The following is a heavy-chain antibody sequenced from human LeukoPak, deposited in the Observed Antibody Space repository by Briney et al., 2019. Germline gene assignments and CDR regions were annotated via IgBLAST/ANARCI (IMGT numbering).Heavy chain of an antibody. J-gene: IGHJ4*02. Sequence: GGSLGLSCAASGFTFSSYSMNWVRQAPGKGLEWVSSISSSSYIYYADSVKGRFTISRDNAKNSLYLQMNSLRAEDTAVYYCARDPKVLRYFDWLHDYWGQGTLVTVSS. CDR1: GFTFSSYS. D-gene: IGHD3-9*01. CDR3: ARDPKVLRYFDWLHDY. V-gene: IGHV3-21*01. CDR2: ISSSSYI.